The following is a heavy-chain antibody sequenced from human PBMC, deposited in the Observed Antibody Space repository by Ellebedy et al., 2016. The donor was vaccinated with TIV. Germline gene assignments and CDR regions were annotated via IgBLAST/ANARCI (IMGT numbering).Heavy chain of an antibody. D-gene: IGHD3-22*01. V-gene: IGHV3-74*01. CDR1: GSTLGGYW. CDR3: GRILGGSGSRSEAIDY. Sequence: GESLKISCEVSGSTLGGYWMHWVRQAPGKGLVWVSRITTNDENYADSVKGMFTVSRDNAKNTVYLQMNSLRAEDTAVYYCGRILGGSGSRSEAIDYWGQGSLVIVSS. J-gene: IGHJ4*02. CDR2: ITTNDE.